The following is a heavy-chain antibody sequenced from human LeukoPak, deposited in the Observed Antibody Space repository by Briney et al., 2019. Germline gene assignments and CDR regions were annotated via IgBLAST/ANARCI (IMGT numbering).Heavy chain of an antibody. J-gene: IGHJ4*02. V-gene: IGHV4-34*01. Sequence: PSETLSLTCAVYGGSFSGYYWSWIRQPPGKGLEWIGEINHSGSTNYNPSLKSRVTISVDTSKNQFSLKLSSMTAADTAVYYCARGRITIPSAVFDYWGQGTLVTVSS. CDR3: ARGRITIPSAVFDY. CDR2: INHSGST. D-gene: IGHD3-3*01. CDR1: GGSFSGYY.